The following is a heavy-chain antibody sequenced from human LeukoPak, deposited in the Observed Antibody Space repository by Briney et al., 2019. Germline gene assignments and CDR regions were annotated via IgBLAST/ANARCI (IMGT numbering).Heavy chain of an antibody. CDR3: ARGRFKYQLLSVYYYYYMDV. D-gene: IGHD2-2*01. CDR1: GGTFSSYA. CDR2: IIPIFGTA. V-gene: IGHV1-69*13. Sequence: SVKVSCKASGGTFSSYAISWVRQAPGQGLEWMGGIIPIFGTANYAQKFQGRVTITADESTSTAYMELSSLRSEDTAVYYCARGRFKYQLLSVYYYYYMDVWGKGTTVTVSS. J-gene: IGHJ6*03.